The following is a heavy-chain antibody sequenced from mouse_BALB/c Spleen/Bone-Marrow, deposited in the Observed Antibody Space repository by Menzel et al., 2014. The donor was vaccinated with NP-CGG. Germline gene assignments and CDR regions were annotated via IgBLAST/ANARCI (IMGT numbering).Heavy chain of an antibody. J-gene: IGHJ4*01. Sequence: VQLQQSGAEIVRPGALVKLSCKASGFNIKDYYMQWVKQRPEQGLEWIGWIDPENGNTIYDPKFQGKASITADTSSNTAYLQLSSPTSEDTAVYYCARGDGYAMDYWGQGTSVTVSS. CDR3: ARGDGYAMDY. CDR1: GFNIKDYY. CDR2: IDPENGNT. V-gene: IGHV14-1*02.